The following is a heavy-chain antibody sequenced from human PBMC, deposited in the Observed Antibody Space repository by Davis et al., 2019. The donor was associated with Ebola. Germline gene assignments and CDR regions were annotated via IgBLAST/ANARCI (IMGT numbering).Heavy chain of an antibody. V-gene: IGHV3-30-3*01. CDR3: ATYSGSYYVVYAFDI. D-gene: IGHD1-26*01. CDR1: GFTFSSYA. J-gene: IGHJ3*02. Sequence: PGGSLRLSCAASGFTFSSYAMHWVRQAPGKGLEWVAVISYDGSNKYYADSVKGRFTISRDNSKNTLYLQMNSLRAEDTAVYYCATYSGSYYVVYAFDIWGQGTMVTVSS. CDR2: ISYDGSNK.